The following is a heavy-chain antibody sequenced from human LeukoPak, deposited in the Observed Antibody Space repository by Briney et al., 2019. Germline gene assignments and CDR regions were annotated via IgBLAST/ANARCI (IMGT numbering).Heavy chain of an antibody. Sequence: AASVKVSCKVSGYTLTELSMHWVRQAPGKGLEWMGGFDPEDGETIYAQKFQGRVTMTEDTSTDTAYMELSSLRSDDTAVYYCARDLLDLISSGWYSPDYWGQGTLVTVSS. D-gene: IGHD6-19*01. CDR2: FDPEDGET. CDR1: GYTLTELS. J-gene: IGHJ4*02. V-gene: IGHV1-24*01. CDR3: ARDLLDLISSGWYSPDY.